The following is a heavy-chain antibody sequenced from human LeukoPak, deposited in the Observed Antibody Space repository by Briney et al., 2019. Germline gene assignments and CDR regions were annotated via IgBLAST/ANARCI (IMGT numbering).Heavy chain of an antibody. D-gene: IGHD5-24*01. V-gene: IGHV1-2*02. Sequence: ASVKLSCKASGYTFTDYYLHWVRQAPGQGLEWMGWINPNSGGTNYAQTFQGRVTMTRDTSITTAYLELSRLRSDDTAVYYCARIGYNHYFDYWGQGTLVTVSS. CDR3: ARIGYNHYFDY. J-gene: IGHJ4*02. CDR2: INPNSGGT. CDR1: GYTFTDYY.